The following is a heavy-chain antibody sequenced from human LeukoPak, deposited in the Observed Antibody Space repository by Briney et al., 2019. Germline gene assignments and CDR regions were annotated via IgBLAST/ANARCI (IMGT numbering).Heavy chain of an antibody. Sequence: SETLSLTFTVSGYSISSGYYWGWIPQPPGKGLEWIGSIYHSGSTYYNPSLKSRVTISVDTSKNQFSLKLSSVTAADTAVYYCARQTGSGLFILPGGQGTLVTVSS. CDR3: ARQTGSGLFILP. D-gene: IGHD3/OR15-3a*01. CDR1: GYSISSGYY. J-gene: IGHJ4*02. V-gene: IGHV4-38-2*02. CDR2: IYHSGST.